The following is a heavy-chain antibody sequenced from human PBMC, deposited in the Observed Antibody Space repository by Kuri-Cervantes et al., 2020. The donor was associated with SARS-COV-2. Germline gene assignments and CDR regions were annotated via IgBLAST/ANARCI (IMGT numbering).Heavy chain of an antibody. Sequence: ASVKVSCKASGYTFTGYYMHWVRQAPGQGLEWMGIINPSGGSTSYAQKFQGRVTMTRDTSTSTVYMELSSLRSEDTAVYYCARDRAEPLAAGDRVYYYGMDVWGQGTTVTVSS. CDR3: ARDRAEPLAAGDRVYYYGMDV. CDR2: INPSGGST. CDR1: GYTFTGYY. V-gene: IGHV1-46*01. D-gene: IGHD6-25*01. J-gene: IGHJ6*02.